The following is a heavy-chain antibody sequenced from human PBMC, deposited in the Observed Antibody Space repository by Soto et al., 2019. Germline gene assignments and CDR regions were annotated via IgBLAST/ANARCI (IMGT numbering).Heavy chain of an antibody. V-gene: IGHV4-30-4*01. CDR1: GGSISSGDYY. J-gene: IGHJ6*02. D-gene: IGHD4-17*01. CDR2: IYYSGST. CDR3: ASHTVAHPYYYGMDV. Sequence: SETLSLICTVSGGSISSGDYYWSWIRQPPGKGLEWIGYIYYSGSTYYNPSLKSRVTISVDTSKNQFSLKLSSVTAADTAVYYCASHTVAHPYYYGMDVWGQGTTVTVSS.